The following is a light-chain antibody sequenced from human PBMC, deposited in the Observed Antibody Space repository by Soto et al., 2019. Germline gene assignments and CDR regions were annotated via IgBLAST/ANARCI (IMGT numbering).Light chain of an antibody. J-gene: IGKJ5*01. CDR1: HSVNSD. V-gene: IGKV3-15*01. CDR2: GAS. CDR3: QQYKNWPL. Sequence: MMMTESPATLSVSPGERVTLSCRTSHSVNSDVAWYQQTPGQAPRFLLYGASTRATGIPVRLSGSGFGTEFTLTISSLQSEDFAVYYCQQYKNWPLFGQGTRLEIK.